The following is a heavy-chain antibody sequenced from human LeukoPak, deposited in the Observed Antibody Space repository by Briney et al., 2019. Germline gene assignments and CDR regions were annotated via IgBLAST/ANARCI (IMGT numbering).Heavy chain of an antibody. CDR3: ARHVLLADPFDY. J-gene: IGHJ4*02. CDR1: GGSISSSSYY. V-gene: IGHV4-39*01. CDR2: IYYSGST. Sequence: SETLSLTCTVSGGSISSSSYYWGWIRQPPGKGLEWIGSIYYSGSTYYNPSLKSRVTISVDTSKNQFSLKLSSVTAADTAVYSCARHVLLADPFDYWGQGTLVTVSS.